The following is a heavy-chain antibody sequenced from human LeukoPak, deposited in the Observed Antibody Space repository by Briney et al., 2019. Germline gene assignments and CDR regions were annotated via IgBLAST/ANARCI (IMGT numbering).Heavy chain of an antibody. CDR2: ISGSGGST. CDR3: AKYASQDHATSYYDFWSGYYTVDY. Sequence: PGGSLRLSCAASGFTFSSYAMSWVRQAPGKGLEWVSAISGSGGSTYYADSVKGRFTISRDNSKNTLYLQMISLRAEDTAVYYCAKYASQDHATSYYDFWSGYYTVDYWGQGTLVTVSS. V-gene: IGHV3-23*01. J-gene: IGHJ4*02. D-gene: IGHD3-3*01. CDR1: GFTFSSYA.